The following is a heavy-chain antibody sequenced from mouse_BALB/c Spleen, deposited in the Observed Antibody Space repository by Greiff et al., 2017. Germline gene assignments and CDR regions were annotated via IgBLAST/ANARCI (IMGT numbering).Heavy chain of an antibody. V-gene: IGHV1-12*01. CDR1: GYTFTSYN. CDR2: IYPGNGDT. Sequence: QVQLQQPGAELVKPGASVKMSCKASGYTFTSYNMHWVKQTPGQGLEWIGAIYPGNGDTSYNQKFKGKATLTADKSSSTAYMQLSSLTSEDSAVYYCARGTAIYAMDYWGQGTSVTVSS. D-gene: IGHD3-3*01. J-gene: IGHJ4*01. CDR3: ARGTAIYAMDY.